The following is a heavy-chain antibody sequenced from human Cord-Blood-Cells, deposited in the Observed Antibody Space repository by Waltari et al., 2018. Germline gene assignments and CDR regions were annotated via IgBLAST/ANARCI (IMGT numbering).Heavy chain of an antibody. J-gene: IGHJ4*02. CDR3: AVVGTRIVATIRGVVDY. CDR2: IIPIFGTA. D-gene: IGHD5-12*01. Sequence: QVQLVQSGAEVKKPGSSVKVCCKASGGTFSSYAISWVRQAPGQGLEWMGGIIPIFGTANYAQKFQGRVTITADESTSTAYMELSSLRSEDTAVYYCAVVGTRIVATIRGVVDYWGQGTLVTVSS. V-gene: IGHV1-69*01. CDR1: GGTFSSYA.